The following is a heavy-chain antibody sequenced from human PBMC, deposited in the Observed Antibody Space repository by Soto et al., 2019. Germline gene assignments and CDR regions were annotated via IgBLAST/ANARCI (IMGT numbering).Heavy chain of an antibody. CDR1: GDSVSSNSAA. CDR2: TYYRSKWYN. V-gene: IGHV6-1*01. Sequence: SQTLSLTCVISGDSVSSNSAAWNWIRQSPSRGLEWLGRTYYRSKWYNDYAVSVKSRITINPDTSKNQFSLQLNSVTPEDTAVYYCARDWFARITMVRGVKYYYYYGMEVWGQGTTVTVSS. CDR3: ARDWFARITMVRGVKYYYYYGMEV. J-gene: IGHJ6*02. D-gene: IGHD3-10*01.